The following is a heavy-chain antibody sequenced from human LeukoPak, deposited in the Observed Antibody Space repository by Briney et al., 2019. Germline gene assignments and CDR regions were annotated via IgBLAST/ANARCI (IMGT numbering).Heavy chain of an antibody. CDR2: INPNSGGT. D-gene: IGHD5-12*01. CDR1: GYTFTGYY. Sequence: ASVKVSCKASGYTFTGYYMHWVRQAPGQGLEWMGWINPNSGGTNYAQKFQGRVTITADESTSTAYMELSSLRSEDTAVYYCARVAKGVFDPWGQGTLVTVSS. CDR3: ARVAKGVFDP. V-gene: IGHV1-2*02. J-gene: IGHJ5*02.